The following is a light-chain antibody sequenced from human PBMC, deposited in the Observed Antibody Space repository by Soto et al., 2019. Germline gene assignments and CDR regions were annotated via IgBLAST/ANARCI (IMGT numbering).Light chain of an antibody. CDR2: GAS. CDR3: QQRSNWRST. V-gene: IGKV3D-20*02. CDR1: QSVSNNN. Sequence: EIVLTQSPGTLSLSPGERVTLSCRASQSVSNNNLAWYQQKSGQAPRLLIYGASRRATGIPDRFSGSGSGTDFTLTIYRLEPEDFAVYYCQQRSNWRSTFGGGTKVEIK. J-gene: IGKJ4*01.